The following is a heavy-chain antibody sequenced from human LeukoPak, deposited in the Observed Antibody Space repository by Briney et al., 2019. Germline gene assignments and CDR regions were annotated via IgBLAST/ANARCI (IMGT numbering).Heavy chain of an antibody. J-gene: IGHJ4*02. Sequence: SETLSLTCTVSGYSITRAYNWGWIRQSPEKGLEWIASISHAGDTYYNPSLKSRVTISVDTSKNLFSLTLASVTAPDTAVYFCARGEVGEFDHWGQGTLVTASS. CDR1: GYSITRAYN. D-gene: IGHD1-26*01. V-gene: IGHV4-38-2*02. CDR3: ARGEVGEFDH. CDR2: ISHAGDT.